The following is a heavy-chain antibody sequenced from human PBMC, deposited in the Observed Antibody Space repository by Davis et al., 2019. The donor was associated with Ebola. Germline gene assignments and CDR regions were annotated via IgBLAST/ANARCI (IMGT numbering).Heavy chain of an antibody. Sequence: ASVKVSCNAPGHTFTSYVISWVRQAPGQALEWLGWISAYHGNTHYAQKLQGRVTMTTDPSTSIAYMALRSLRSDDTAVYYCARDGATVTTSGAYYYYGMDVWGQGTTVTVSS. CDR3: ARDGATVTTSGAYYYYGMDV. CDR2: ISAYHGNT. D-gene: IGHD4-17*01. CDR1: GHTFTSYV. J-gene: IGHJ6*02. V-gene: IGHV1-18*01.